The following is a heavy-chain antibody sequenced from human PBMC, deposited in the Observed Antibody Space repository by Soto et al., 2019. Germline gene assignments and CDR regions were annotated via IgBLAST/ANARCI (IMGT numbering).Heavy chain of an antibody. V-gene: IGHV4-59*01. CDR1: GGSISSYY. Sequence: SETLSLTCTVSGGSISSYYWSWIRQPPGKGLEWIGYIYYSGSTNYNPSLKSRVTISVDTSKNQFSLKLSSVTAADTAVYYCARGVTTGTTGPRYYGMDVWGQGTTVTVSS. CDR3: ARGVTTGTTGPRYYGMDV. J-gene: IGHJ6*02. CDR2: IYYSGST. D-gene: IGHD1-1*01.